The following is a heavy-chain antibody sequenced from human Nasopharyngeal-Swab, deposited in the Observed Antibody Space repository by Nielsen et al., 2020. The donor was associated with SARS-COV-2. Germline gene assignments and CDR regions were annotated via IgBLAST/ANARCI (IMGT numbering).Heavy chain of an antibody. V-gene: IGHV5-51*01. D-gene: IGHD2-21*01. CDR1: GYTFTDYS. CDR3: ARRGGYSTPFGYFYYLDV. J-gene: IGHJ6*03. CDR2: IHPEDSNT. Sequence: GESLKISCKGSGYTFTDYSIGWVRQISGKGLEWMGLIHPEDSNTIYSPSFQGLVTISADTSISTAYLQWSSLKASDTAIYYCARRGGYSTPFGYFYYLDVWGEGTTVTVSS.